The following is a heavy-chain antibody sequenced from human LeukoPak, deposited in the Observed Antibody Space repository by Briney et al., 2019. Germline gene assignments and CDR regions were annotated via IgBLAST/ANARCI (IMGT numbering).Heavy chain of an antibody. CDR3: VVVTAHIDFDY. V-gene: IGHV1-2*02. Sequence: VASVKVSCKASGYTFTGYYMHWVRQAPGQGLEWMGWINPNSGGTNYARKFQGRVTMTRDTSISTAYMELSRLRSDDTAVYYCVVVTAHIDFDYWGQGTLVTVSS. J-gene: IGHJ4*02. D-gene: IGHD2-21*02. CDR1: GYTFTGYY. CDR2: INPNSGGT.